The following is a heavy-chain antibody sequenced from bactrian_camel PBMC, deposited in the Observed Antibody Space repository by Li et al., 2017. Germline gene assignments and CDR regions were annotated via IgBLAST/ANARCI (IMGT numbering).Heavy chain of an antibody. CDR2: INSVGGST. CDR1: GFTFSSYV. D-gene: IGHD6*01. V-gene: IGHV3S40*01. CDR3: ATGSGSWYEGPLFGY. Sequence: LSCAASGFTFSSYVMNWVRQAPGKGLEWVSVINSVGGSTYYADSVKGRFTISRDNAKNTLYLQLSSLKTGDTALYYCATGSGSWYEGPLFGYWGQGTQVTVS. J-gene: IGHJ6*01.